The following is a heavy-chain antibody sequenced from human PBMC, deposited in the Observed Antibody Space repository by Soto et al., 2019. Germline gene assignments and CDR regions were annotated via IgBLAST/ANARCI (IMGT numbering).Heavy chain of an antibody. V-gene: IGHV1-69*13. CDR3: SRWEYYNGSGADPTEYYFDA. CDR2: IIPFFTIT. J-gene: IGHJ4*02. Sequence: SVQVSCKTSGATFHTHGISWVRQAPGQGIEWMGGIIPFFTITNYAQKYQRRITITADESTSTVYMELSSLRSEATAVSYCSRWEYYNGSGADPTEYYFDAWGQGTLVSVSS. CDR1: GATFHTHG. D-gene: IGHD3-10*01.